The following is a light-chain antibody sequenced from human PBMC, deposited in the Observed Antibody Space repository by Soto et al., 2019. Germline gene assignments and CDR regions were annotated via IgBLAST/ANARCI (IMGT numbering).Light chain of an antibody. CDR2: DVS. Sequence: QSELTPHASVSGSPGQVITVSCTGTSRDVGGYTYVSWYQQHPGKAPKFIIYDVSNRPSGVSNRFSGSKSGNTASLTISGLQAEDEADYYCSSYTTSNTRQIVFGTGTKVTVL. J-gene: IGLJ1*01. V-gene: IGLV2-14*01. CDR1: SRDVGGYTY. CDR3: SSYTTSNTRQIV.